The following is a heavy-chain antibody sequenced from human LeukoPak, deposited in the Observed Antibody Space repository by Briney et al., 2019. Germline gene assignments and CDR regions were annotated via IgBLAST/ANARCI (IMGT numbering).Heavy chain of an antibody. V-gene: IGHV3-66*01. CDR3: ARDSVVLRYFDWLTYGMDV. CDR2: IYSGGST. Sequence: GGSLRLSCAASGFTVSSNYMSWVRQAPGKGLEWVSVIYSGGSTYYADSVKGRFTISRDNAKNSLYLQMNSLRAEDTALYHCARDSVVLRYFDWLTYGMDVWGQGTTVTVSS. D-gene: IGHD3-9*01. J-gene: IGHJ6*02. CDR1: GFTVSSNY.